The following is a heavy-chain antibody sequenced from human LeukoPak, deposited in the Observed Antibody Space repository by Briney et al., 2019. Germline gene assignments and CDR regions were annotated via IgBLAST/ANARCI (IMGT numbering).Heavy chain of an antibody. CDR1: GGSISSSSYY. D-gene: IGHD3-3*01. Sequence: SKTLSLTCTVSGGSISSSSYYWGWLRQPPGKGLEWIGSIYYSGSTYYNPSLKSRVTISVDASKNQFSLKLSSVTAADTAVYYCARDGTRGYDFWSGYYSNYYYYMDVWGKGTTVTVSS. J-gene: IGHJ6*03. V-gene: IGHV4-39*07. CDR2: IYYSGST. CDR3: ARDGTRGYDFWSGYYSNYYYYMDV.